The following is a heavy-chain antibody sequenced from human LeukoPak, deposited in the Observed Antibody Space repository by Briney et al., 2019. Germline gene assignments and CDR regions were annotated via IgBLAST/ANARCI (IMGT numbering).Heavy chain of an antibody. D-gene: IGHD2-21*01. CDR3: ARDDCGDTCYPGGY. V-gene: IGHV1-3*01. CDR1: GSTFTNHA. J-gene: IGHJ4*02. Sequence: ASVKVSCKASGSTFTNHAMNWVRQAPGQRPEWMGWINAGNGDTKYSQNFQDRVTITRDTSANTAYMELSSLTSEDTALYYCARDDCGDTCYPGGYWGQGTLVTVSS. CDR2: INAGNGDT.